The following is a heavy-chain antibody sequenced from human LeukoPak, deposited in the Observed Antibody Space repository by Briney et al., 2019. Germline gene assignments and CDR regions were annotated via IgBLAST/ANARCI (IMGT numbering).Heavy chain of an antibody. V-gene: IGHV3-48*03. CDR3: ARGVDNYGFIFDY. CDR2: ISSSGSTI. Sequence: GGSLRLSCAASGFTFSSYEMNWVRQAPGKGLEWVSYISSSGSTIYYADSVKGRFTISRDNAKNSLFLQMNSLRAEDTAVYFCARGVDNYGFIFDYWGQGTLVTVSS. J-gene: IGHJ4*02. D-gene: IGHD5-18*01. CDR1: GFTFSSYE.